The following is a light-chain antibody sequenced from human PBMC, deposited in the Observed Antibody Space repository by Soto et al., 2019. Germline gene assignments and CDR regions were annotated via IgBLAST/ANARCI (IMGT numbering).Light chain of an antibody. CDR1: NXDIGAYDY. Sequence: QSVLTQPLSVSGSPGQAVTFSCTGTNXDIGAYDYVSWYQQLPGKAPKLIIYDVTKRPSGVPNRFSGSKSGNTASLTISGLQAEDEADYFCSSFAGSYIHVFGSGTKVNVL. V-gene: IGLV2-11*01. J-gene: IGLJ1*01. CDR2: DVT. CDR3: SSFAGSYIHV.